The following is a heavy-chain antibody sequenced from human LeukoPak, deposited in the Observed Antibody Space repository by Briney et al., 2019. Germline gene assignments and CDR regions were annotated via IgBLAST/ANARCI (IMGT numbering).Heavy chain of an antibody. CDR2: IYYSGST. CDR3: ARDVGGYGYWYFDL. Sequence: SETLSLTCTVSGGSISSYYWSWIRQPPGKGLEWIGYIYYSGSTNYNPSLKSRVTISVDTSKNQFSLKLSSVTAADTAVYYCARDVGGYGYWYFDLWGRGTLVTVSS. CDR1: GGSISSYY. V-gene: IGHV4-59*01. J-gene: IGHJ2*01. D-gene: IGHD5-18*01.